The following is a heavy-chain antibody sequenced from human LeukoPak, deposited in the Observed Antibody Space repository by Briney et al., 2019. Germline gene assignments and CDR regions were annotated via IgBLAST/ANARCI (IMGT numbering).Heavy chain of an antibody. CDR2: INPSGGST. CDR1: GYTFTSYY. J-gene: IGHJ5*02. Sequence: ASVKVSCKASGYTFTSYYMHWVRQAPGQGLEWMGIINPSGGSTSYAQKFQGRVTMTRDMSTSTVYMELSSLRSEDTAVYYCARDGYYDILTGYYIRRNWFDPWGQGTLVTVSS. D-gene: IGHD3-9*01. CDR3: ARDGYYDILTGYYIRRNWFDP. V-gene: IGHV1-46*01.